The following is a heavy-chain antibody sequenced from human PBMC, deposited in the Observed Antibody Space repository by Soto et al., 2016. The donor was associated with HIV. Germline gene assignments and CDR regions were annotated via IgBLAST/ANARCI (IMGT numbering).Heavy chain of an antibody. CDR2: IWYDGSNK. V-gene: IGHV3-30*18. J-gene: IGHJ3*02. Sequence: QVQLVESGGGVVQPGRSLRLSCAASGFTFSSYGMHWVRQAPGKGLEWVAVIWYDGSNKYYADSVKGRFTISRDNSKNTLYLQMNSLRAEDTAMYYCAKSFLYGSGSYEGNAFDIWGQGTMVTVSS. CDR1: GFTFSSYG. CDR3: AKSFLYGSGSYEGNAFDI. D-gene: IGHD3-10*01.